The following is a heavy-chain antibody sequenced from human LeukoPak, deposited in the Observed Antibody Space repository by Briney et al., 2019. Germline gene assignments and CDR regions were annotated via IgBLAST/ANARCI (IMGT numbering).Heavy chain of an antibody. D-gene: IGHD2/OR15-2a*01. J-gene: IGHJ4*02. Sequence: PSETLSLTCTVSGGSISNYYWSWIRQPPGKGLEWIGYIFYIASTNYNPSLKGRVTISVDRSKSQFSLRLSSVTAADTAVYYCARRDPSTTYLDYWGQGILVTVSS. V-gene: IGHV4-59*08. CDR1: GGSISNYY. CDR3: ARRDPSTTYLDY. CDR2: IFYIAST.